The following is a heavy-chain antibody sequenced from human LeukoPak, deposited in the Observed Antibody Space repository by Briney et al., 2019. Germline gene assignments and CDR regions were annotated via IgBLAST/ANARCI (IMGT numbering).Heavy chain of an antibody. CDR2: INHSGST. D-gene: IGHD3-3*01. Sequence: SETLSLTCAVYGGSFSGYYWSWIRQPPGKGLEWIGEINHSGSTNYNPSLKSRVTISVDTSKNQFSLKLSSVTAADTAVYYCARGQVYDFWSGYFWFDPWGQGTLVTVSS. J-gene: IGHJ5*02. CDR3: ARGQVYDFWSGYFWFDP. CDR1: GGSFSGYY. V-gene: IGHV4-34*01.